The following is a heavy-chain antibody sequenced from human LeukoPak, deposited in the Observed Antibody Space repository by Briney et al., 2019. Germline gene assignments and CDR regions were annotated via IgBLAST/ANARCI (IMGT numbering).Heavy chain of an antibody. V-gene: IGHV4-59*01. CDR1: GCSISSYY. CDR2: IYYGGSN. D-gene: IGHD3-16*01. Sequence: SETLSLTCTVSGCSISSYYWSWIRQPPGKGLEWGGYIYYGGSNNYNTFLRSRVTISVEPSRNPFSLKLSSVTAAAPAVYCAGKAVGYVGNWCNPWGQGTLVTVSS. CDR3: GKAVGYVGNWCNP. J-gene: IGHJ5*02.